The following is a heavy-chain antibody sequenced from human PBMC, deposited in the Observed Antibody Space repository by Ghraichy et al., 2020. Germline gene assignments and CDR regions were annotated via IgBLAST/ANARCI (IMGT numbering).Heavy chain of an antibody. CDR1: GFTFSSYT. CDR2: ISTSSTYI. D-gene: IGHD2-21*02. V-gene: IGHV3-21*01. J-gene: IGHJ2*01. Sequence: GGSLRLSCAASGFTFSSYTMNWVRQAPGKGLEWVSSISTSSTYIYYADSVKGRFTISRDNAKNSLYLQMNSLRAEDTAVYYCARGYWGGDCYSDWYFDLWGRGALVPVSS. CDR3: ARGYWGGDCYSDWYFDL.